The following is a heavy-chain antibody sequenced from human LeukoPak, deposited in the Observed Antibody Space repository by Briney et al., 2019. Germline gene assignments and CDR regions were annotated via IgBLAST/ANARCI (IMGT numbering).Heavy chain of an antibody. Sequence: PSQTLSLTCTVSGGSITSGNFYWSWIRQSAGKGLEWIGRIYGSGSTNYSPSLRSRVTISIDTSKNQFSLNLNSETATDTAVYYCARGWGSTSSNYFDPWGQGTLVTVSS. V-gene: IGHV4-61*02. CDR3: ARGWGSTSSNYFDP. CDR1: GGSITSGNFY. CDR2: IYGSGST. D-gene: IGHD2-2*01. J-gene: IGHJ5*02.